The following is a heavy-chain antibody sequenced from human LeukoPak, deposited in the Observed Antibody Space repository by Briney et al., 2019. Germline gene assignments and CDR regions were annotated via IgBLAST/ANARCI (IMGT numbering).Heavy chain of an antibody. CDR1: GFTFRSHD. D-gene: IGHD3-22*01. CDR2: ISASGGST. Sequence: GGSLRLSCAASGFTFRSHDMSWVRQAPGKGLEWVSGISASGGSTFYADSVKGRFTISRDNAKNSLYLQMNSLRDEDTAVYYCARSPGYYDPDAFDIWGQGTMVTVSS. V-gene: IGHV3-23*01. J-gene: IGHJ3*02. CDR3: ARSPGYYDPDAFDI.